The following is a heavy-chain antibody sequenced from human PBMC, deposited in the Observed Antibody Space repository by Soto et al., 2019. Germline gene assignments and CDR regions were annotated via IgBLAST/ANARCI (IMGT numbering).Heavy chain of an antibody. CDR1: GYTFTSYY. Sequence: ASVKVSCKASGYTFTSYYMHWVRQAPGQGLEWMGIINPSGGSTSYAQKFQGRVTMTRDTSTSTVYMELSSLRSEDTAVYYCGVSSGLAPFDYWGQGTLVTVSS. D-gene: IGHD6-19*01. CDR3: GVSSGLAPFDY. V-gene: IGHV1-46*01. CDR2: INPSGGST. J-gene: IGHJ4*02.